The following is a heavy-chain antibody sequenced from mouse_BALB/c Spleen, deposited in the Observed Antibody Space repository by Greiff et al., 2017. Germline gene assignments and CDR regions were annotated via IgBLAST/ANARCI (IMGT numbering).Heavy chain of an antibody. J-gene: IGHJ3*01. D-gene: IGHD1-3*01. Sequence: QVQLQQSGPELVKPGASVKMSCKASGYTFTDYVISWVKQRTGQGLEWIGEIYPGSGSTYYNEKFKGKATLTADKSSNTAYMQLSSLTSEDSAVYFCAGHNLAWFAYWGQGTLVTVSA. V-gene: IGHV1-77*01. CDR1: GYTFTDYV. CDR2: IYPGSGST. CDR3: AGHNLAWFAY.